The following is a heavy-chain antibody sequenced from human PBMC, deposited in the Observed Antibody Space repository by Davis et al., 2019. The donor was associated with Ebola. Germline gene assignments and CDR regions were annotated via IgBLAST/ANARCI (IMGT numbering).Heavy chain of an antibody. CDR2: ISSSSSYI. CDR3: ARAERPPYYDFWSGPYGMDV. Sequence: GESLKISCAASGFTFSGYWMHWVRQAPGKGLEWVSSISSSSSYIYYADSVKGRFTISRDNAKNSLYLQMNSLRAEDTAVYYCARAERPPYYDFWSGPYGMDVWGQGTTVTVSS. D-gene: IGHD3-3*01. J-gene: IGHJ6*02. V-gene: IGHV3-21*01. CDR1: GFTFSGYW.